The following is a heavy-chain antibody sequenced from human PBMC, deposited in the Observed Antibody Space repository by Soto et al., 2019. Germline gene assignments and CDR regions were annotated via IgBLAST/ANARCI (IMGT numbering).Heavy chain of an antibody. J-gene: IGHJ5*02. Sequence: EVQLVESGGGLVKPGGSLRLSCAASGFTFSSYSMNWVRQAPGKGLEWVSSISSSSSYIYYADSVKGRFTISRDNAKNSLYLQMNSLRAEDTAVYYCARDICSSTSCYWFDPWGQGTLVTVSS. V-gene: IGHV3-21*01. CDR3: ARDICSSTSCYWFDP. D-gene: IGHD2-2*01. CDR2: ISSSSSYI. CDR1: GFTFSSYS.